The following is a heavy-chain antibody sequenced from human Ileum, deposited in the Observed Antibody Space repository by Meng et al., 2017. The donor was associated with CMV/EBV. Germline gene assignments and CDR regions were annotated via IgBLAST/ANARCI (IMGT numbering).Heavy chain of an antibody. J-gene: IGHJ3*01. CDR1: GDSVSSDTVA. CDR2: TYYRSEWGS. V-gene: IGHV6-1*01. D-gene: IGHD3-16*01. Sequence: HVQLQQSGPGLVKPPQTLTLTCAISGDSVSSDTVAWNWIRQSPSRGLEWLGRTYYRSEWGSDYAVSVKSRVTINADTAKNQFSLQLNSVTPEDTAVYFCARDRLWAFDFWGQGTMVTVSS. CDR3: ARDRLWAFDF.